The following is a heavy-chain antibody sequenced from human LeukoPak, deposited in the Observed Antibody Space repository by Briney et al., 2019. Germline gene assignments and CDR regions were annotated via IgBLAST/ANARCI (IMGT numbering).Heavy chain of an antibody. V-gene: IGHV5-51*01. CDR2: IYVGDSDT. CDR1: GYSFSNYW. Sequence: GDSLKISCKGSGYSFSNYWIGWVRQMPGKGLEWMAIIYVGDSDTRYNPSFQGQVTISADKSISTAFLQWSSLKASDTAMYYCARRINWNFDFWGQGTLVTVSS. CDR3: ARRINWNFDF. D-gene: IGHD1-1*01. J-gene: IGHJ4*02.